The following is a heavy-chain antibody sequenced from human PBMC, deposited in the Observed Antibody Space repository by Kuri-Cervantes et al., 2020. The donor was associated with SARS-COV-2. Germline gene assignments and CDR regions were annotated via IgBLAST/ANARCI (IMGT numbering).Heavy chain of an antibody. J-gene: IGHJ2*01. CDR3: VREDWSLAWCFDL. D-gene: IGHD3/OR15-3a*01. CDR2: IYSGDGGAT. CDR1: EFTVVGNY. V-gene: IGHV3-66*01. Sequence: GGSLRLSCEASEFTVVGNYMSWVRQAPGKGLEWVSLIYSGDGGATYYSDSVKGRFTVSRDNSKNTLYLQMNSLRVEDTAVYYCVREDWSLAWCFDLWGRGTLVTVSS.